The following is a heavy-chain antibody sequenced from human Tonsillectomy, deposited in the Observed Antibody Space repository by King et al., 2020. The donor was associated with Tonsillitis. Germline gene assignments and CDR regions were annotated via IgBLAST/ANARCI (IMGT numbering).Heavy chain of an antibody. Sequence: QLQESGPGLVKPSQTLSLTCTVAGVSVNSGGYYWTWIRQLPGKGLEYIGYIYSSVITYYNPSLKSLVTISIDTSKNQFTLKLSAVTAADTAVYYCARIMAPNPQFDIWGQGTLVAVSS. CDR2: IYSSVIT. V-gene: IGHV4-31*01. D-gene: IGHD5-24*01. CDR3: ARIMAPNPQFDI. J-gene: IGHJ4*02. CDR1: GVSVNSGGYY.